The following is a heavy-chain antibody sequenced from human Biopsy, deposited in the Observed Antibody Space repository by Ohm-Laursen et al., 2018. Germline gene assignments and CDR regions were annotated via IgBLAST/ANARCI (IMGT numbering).Heavy chain of an antibody. CDR1: GDSISSYY. CDR3: ASMPAAIHEPNYSYYGMHV. Sequence: PGTLSLTCAVSGDSISSYYWSWIRQPPGKGLQWIGYVYYTGSTDYNPSLKSRVTISLDTSKNQFSLKLSSVTAADTAVYYCASMPAAIHEPNYSYYGMHVWGQGTTVTVSS. CDR2: VYYTGST. V-gene: IGHV4-59*08. J-gene: IGHJ6*02. D-gene: IGHD2-2*02.